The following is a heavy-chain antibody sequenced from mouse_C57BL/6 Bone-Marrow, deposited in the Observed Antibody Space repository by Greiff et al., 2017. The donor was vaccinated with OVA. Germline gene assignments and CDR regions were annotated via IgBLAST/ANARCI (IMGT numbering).Heavy chain of an antibody. CDR3: ARLLGDY. CDR1: GYTFTSYW. CDR2: INPSNGGT. V-gene: IGHV1-53*01. D-gene: IGHD1-1*01. Sequence: VQLLQPGTELVKPGASVKLSCTASGYTFTSYWMHWVQQSPGQGLEWIGDINPSNGGTNYNEKFKSKDTLTVDKSSSTAYMHLSSLTSEDSAVYECARLLGDYWGQGTTLTVSS. J-gene: IGHJ2*01.